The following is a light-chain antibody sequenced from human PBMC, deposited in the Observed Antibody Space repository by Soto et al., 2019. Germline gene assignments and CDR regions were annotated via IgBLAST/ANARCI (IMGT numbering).Light chain of an antibody. CDR1: SSDVGTYKY. Sequence: QSVLTQPASVSGSPGQSITISCTGTSSDVGTYKYVSWYQQHPGKAPKLIIYGVSNRPSGVSNRFSGSKSGNTAFLTISGLQPEDEADYYCCSYAGSSTYVFGTGTKVTVL. CDR3: CSYAGSSTYV. CDR2: GVS. V-gene: IGLV2-14*03. J-gene: IGLJ1*01.